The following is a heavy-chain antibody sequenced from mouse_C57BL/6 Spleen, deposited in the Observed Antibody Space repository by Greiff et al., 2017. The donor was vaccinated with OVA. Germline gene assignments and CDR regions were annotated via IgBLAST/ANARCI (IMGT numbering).Heavy chain of an antibody. V-gene: IGHV5-17*01. Sequence: EVQLVESGGGLVKPGGSLKLSCAASGFTFSDYGMHWVRQAPEKGLEWVAYISSGSSTIYYADTVKGRFTITRDNAKNTLFMQMTSLRTEDTAMYYCARRSGYYDSMDYWGQGTSVTVSS. D-gene: IGHD2-2*01. J-gene: IGHJ4*01. CDR3: ARRSGYYDSMDY. CDR1: GFTFSDYG. CDR2: ISSGSSTI.